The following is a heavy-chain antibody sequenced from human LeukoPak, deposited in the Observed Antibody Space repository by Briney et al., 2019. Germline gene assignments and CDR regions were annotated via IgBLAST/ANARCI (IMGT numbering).Heavy chain of an antibody. V-gene: IGHV3-7*01. CDR2: IKQDGSEK. CDR3: ARASPLQGATIGYYYGMDV. CDR1: GFTFSSYW. Sequence: GGSLRLSCAASGFTFSSYWMSWVRQAPGKGLEWVANIKQDGSEKYCVDSVKGRFTISRDNAKNSLYLQMNSLRAEDTAVYYCARASPLQGATIGYYYGMDVWGQGTTVTVSS. D-gene: IGHD1-26*01. J-gene: IGHJ6*02.